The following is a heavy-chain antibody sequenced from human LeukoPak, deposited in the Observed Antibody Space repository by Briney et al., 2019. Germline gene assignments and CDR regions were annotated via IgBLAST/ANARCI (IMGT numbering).Heavy chain of an antibody. D-gene: IGHD3-3*02. CDR3: ARDISISWFYS. J-gene: IGHJ5*01. Sequence: PSETLSLTCIVSGASISSDSNYWAWVRRPPGKGLQWIGSIYHTGSTFYNPSLMSRVSISIDSSKNQFSLKLSSVTVADTALYYCARDISISWFYSWGQGTLVSVSS. CDR1: GASISSDSNY. CDR2: IYHTGST. V-gene: IGHV4-39*07.